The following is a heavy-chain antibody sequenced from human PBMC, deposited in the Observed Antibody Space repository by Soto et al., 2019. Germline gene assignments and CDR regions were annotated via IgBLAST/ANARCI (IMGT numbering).Heavy chain of an antibody. D-gene: IGHD3-9*01. CDR3: ARGRVEDYDILTAYYTYYFDY. V-gene: IGHV4-59*01. Sequence: SETLSLTCTVSGGSMRNYYWNWIRQSPGKGLEWIGYIYYSGSTNYNPSLKSRVTISVDTSKNQFSLKLSSVTAADTAVYYCARGRVEDYDILTAYYTYYFDYWGQGTLVTVSS. CDR2: IYYSGST. J-gene: IGHJ4*02. CDR1: GGSMRNYY.